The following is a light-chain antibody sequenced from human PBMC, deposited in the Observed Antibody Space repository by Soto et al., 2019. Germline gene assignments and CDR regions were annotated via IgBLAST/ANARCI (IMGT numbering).Light chain of an antibody. Sequence: EIVMTQSPATLSVSPGEGATLSCRASQFVSSNLAWYQQKPGQAPRLLIYGASTRATGIPARFSGSGSGTEFTLTISSLQSEDFAVCYCQQYNNWPPLTFGGGTKVEIK. J-gene: IGKJ4*01. CDR1: QFVSSN. CDR3: QQYNNWPPLT. V-gene: IGKV3-15*01. CDR2: GAS.